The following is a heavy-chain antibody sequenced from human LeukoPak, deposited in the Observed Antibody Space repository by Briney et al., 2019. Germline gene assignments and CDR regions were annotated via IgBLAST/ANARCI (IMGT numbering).Heavy chain of an antibody. CDR2: IIPIFGTA. V-gene: IGHV1-69*13. J-gene: IGHJ6*02. CDR3: ARKTDYYDSSGYAYYYYYGMDV. D-gene: IGHD3-22*01. Sequence: GASVKVSCKASGYTFTSYGISWVRQAPGQGLEWMGGIIPIFGTANYAQKFQGRVTITADESTSTAYMELSSLRSEDTAAYYCARKTDYYDSSGYAYYYYYGMDVWGQGTTVTVSS. CDR1: GYTFTSYG.